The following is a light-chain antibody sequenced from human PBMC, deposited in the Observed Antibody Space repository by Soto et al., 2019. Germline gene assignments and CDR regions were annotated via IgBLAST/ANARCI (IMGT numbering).Light chain of an antibody. CDR3: CSYAGSYTLV. Sequence: QSALTQPRSVSGSPGQSVTISCTGTSSDVGDYNYVSWYQQHPGKAPKLLIYAVNMRPSGVPDRFSGSKSGNTASLTISGLHAEDEADYSCCSYAGSYTLVFGGRTKLTVL. CDR2: AVN. V-gene: IGLV2-11*01. J-gene: IGLJ3*02. CDR1: SSDVGDYNY.